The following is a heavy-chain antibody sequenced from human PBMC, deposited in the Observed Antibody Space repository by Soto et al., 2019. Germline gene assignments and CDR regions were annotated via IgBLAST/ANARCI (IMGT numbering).Heavy chain of an antibody. J-gene: IGHJ4*02. V-gene: IGHV3-23*01. D-gene: IGHD6-13*01. CDR3: ARRSSSWYFDY. CDR2: ISGSDGST. Sequence: EVQLLESGGGLVQPGGSLSLSCAASGFTFSGNARTWFRQAPGRGLEWVSVISGSDGSTYYADSVKGRFTISRDNSKNTLNLQMNSLRAEDTAVYYCARRSSSWYFDYWGQGTLVTVSS. CDR1: GFTFSGNA.